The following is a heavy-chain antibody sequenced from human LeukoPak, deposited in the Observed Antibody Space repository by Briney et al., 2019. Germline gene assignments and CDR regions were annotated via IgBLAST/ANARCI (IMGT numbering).Heavy chain of an antibody. CDR1: GGSISNYY. Sequence: SETLSLTCSVSGGSISNYYWSWIRQPPGKALEWIGYIYNSWSTNYNPSLKSRLTISVDTSKNQFSLKLNSVTAADTAVYYCARHGGGYSFDYWGQGTLVTVSS. CDR3: ARHGGGYSFDY. CDR2: IYNSWST. D-gene: IGHD5-24*01. V-gene: IGHV4-59*08. J-gene: IGHJ4*02.